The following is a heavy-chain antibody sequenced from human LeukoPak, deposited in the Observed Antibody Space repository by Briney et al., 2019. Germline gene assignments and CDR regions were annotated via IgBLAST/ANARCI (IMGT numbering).Heavy chain of an antibody. CDR3: ARAPQIAAPGPYYYYGMDV. V-gene: IGHV3-30-3*01. CDR2: ISYDGSNK. D-gene: IGHD6-13*01. J-gene: IGHJ6*02. CDR1: GFTFSAYA. Sequence: GRSLRLSCAASGFTFSAYAMHWVRQAPGKGLEWVAVISYDGSNKYYADSVKGRFTISRVNSKNTLYLQMNSLRAEDTAVCHCARAPQIAAPGPYYYYGMDVWGQGTTVTVSS.